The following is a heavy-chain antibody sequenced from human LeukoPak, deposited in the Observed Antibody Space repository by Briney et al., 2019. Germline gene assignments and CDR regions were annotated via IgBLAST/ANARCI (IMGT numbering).Heavy chain of an antibody. J-gene: IGHJ4*02. CDR2: IRYDGSNK. D-gene: IGHD5-12*01. Sequence: GGSLRLSCAASGFTFSSYGMHWVRQAPGKGLEWVAFIRYDGSNKYYADSVKGRFTISRDNSKNTLYLQMNSLRAEDTAVYYCAKDRRWLRSGGEYYFDYWGQGTLVTVSS. CDR1: GFTFSSYG. V-gene: IGHV3-30*02. CDR3: AKDRRWLRSGGEYYFDY.